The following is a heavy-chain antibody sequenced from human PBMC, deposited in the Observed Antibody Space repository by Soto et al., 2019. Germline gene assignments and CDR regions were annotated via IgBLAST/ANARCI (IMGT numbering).Heavy chain of an antibody. CDR2: IYHAGSV. CDR3: ARTFDHYGMHV. D-gene: IGHD3-9*01. Sequence: PSETLSLTCAVSGYSIGSGYYWAWIRQSPGKGLEWIGSIYHAGSVYYNPSLNGRVALSMDTSKNHFSLKLTSVTAADTAVYYCARTFDHYGMHVWGQGTTVTVSS. V-gene: IGHV4-38-2*01. J-gene: IGHJ6*02. CDR1: GYSIGSGYY.